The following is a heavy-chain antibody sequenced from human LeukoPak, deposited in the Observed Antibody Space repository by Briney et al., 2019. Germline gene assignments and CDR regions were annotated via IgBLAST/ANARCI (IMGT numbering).Heavy chain of an antibody. D-gene: IGHD2-15*01. CDR3: ARDPGSVWRYFDY. Sequence: SETLSLTCTVSGGTISNYYWNWIRQPPGKGLEWIGYIFYSGRTNYNPSLKSRVTISVDTSKNQFSLNLSSVTAADTAIYYCARDPGSVWRYFDYWGQGTQVTVSS. CDR2: IFYSGRT. CDR1: GGTISNYY. J-gene: IGHJ4*02. V-gene: IGHV4-59*01.